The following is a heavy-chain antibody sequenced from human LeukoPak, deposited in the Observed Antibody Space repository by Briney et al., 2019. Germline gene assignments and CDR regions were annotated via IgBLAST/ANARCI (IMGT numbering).Heavy chain of an antibody. CDR1: GFTFNNYG. V-gene: IGHV3-48*01. CDR3: AKVTYGSGTYGAFDY. D-gene: IGHD3-10*01. Sequence: GGSLRLSCAASGFTFNNYGMHWVRQAPGKGLEWVSYISSSGSTIYYADSVKGRFTISRGNSKNTLYLQMNSLRAEDTAVYYCAKVTYGSGTYGAFDYWGQGTLVTVSS. J-gene: IGHJ4*02. CDR2: ISSSGSTI.